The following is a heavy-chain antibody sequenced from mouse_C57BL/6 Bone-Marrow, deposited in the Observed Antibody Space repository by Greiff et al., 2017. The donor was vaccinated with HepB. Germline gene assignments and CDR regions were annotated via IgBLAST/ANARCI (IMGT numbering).Heavy chain of an antibody. CDR2: IDPENGDT. V-gene: IGHV14-4*01. J-gene: IGHJ3*01. D-gene: IGHD2-3*01. CDR1: GFNIKDDY. Sequence: EVQLQESGAELVRPGASVKLSCTASGFNIKDDYMPWVKQRPEQGLEWIGWIDPENGDTEYASKFQGKATITADTSSNTAYLQLSSLTSEDTAVYYCTTGWLDAYWGQGTLVTVSA. CDR3: TTGWLDAY.